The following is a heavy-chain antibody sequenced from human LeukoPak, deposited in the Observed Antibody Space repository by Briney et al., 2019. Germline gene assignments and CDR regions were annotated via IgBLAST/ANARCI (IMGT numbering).Heavy chain of an antibody. CDR1: GGTFSSYA. Sequence: SVKVSCKASGGTFSSYAISWVRQAPGQGLEWMGGIIPIFGTANYAQKFQGRVTITADESTSTAYMELSSLRSEDTAVYYCARQTSIPTKYCSGGSCYSGYFDCWGQGTLVTVSS. V-gene: IGHV1-69*13. CDR2: IIPIFGTA. CDR3: ARQTSIPTKYCSGGSCYSGYFDC. J-gene: IGHJ4*02. D-gene: IGHD2-15*01.